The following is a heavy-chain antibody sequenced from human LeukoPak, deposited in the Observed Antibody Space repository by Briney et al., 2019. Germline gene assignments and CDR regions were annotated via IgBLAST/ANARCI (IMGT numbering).Heavy chain of an antibody. Sequence: PGGSLRLSCAASGFTFSSYSMNWVRQAPGKGLEWVSSISSSSSYIYYADSVKGRFTISRDNAKNSLYLQMNSLRAEGTAVYYCARAAPNYGGNSWFDYWGQGTLVTVSS. CDR3: ARAAPNYGGNSWFDY. D-gene: IGHD4-23*01. CDR2: ISSSSSYI. J-gene: IGHJ4*02. V-gene: IGHV3-21*01. CDR1: GFTFSSYS.